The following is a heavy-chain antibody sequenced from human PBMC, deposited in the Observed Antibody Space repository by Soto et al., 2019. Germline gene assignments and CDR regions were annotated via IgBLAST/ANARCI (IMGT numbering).Heavy chain of an antibody. CDR1: GFTFSDYY. CDR2: ISSSGSTI. J-gene: IGHJ6*02. V-gene: IGHV3-11*01. CDR3: AADPLYYYGMDV. Sequence: GGSLRLSCAASGFTFSDYYMSWIRQAPGKGLEWVSYISSSGSTIYYADSVKGRFTISRDNAENSLYLQMNSLRAEDTAVYYCAADPLYYYGMDVWGQGTTVTVSS.